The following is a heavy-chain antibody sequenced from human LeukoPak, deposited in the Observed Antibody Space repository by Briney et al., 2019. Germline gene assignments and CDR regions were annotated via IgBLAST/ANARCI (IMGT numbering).Heavy chain of an antibody. V-gene: IGHV3-13*01. CDR3: ARGGRGAPFDY. J-gene: IGHJ4*02. Sequence: GRSLRLSRAPSRFVLRINDMHSVPQAPGKGLEWVSGMGTTIGDTYYRASVRGRFTISRENAKNSVYLEMNSLRGGDTGVYYCARGGRGAPFDYWGQGTLVSVSS. CDR2: MGTTIGDT. CDR1: RFVLRIND. D-gene: IGHD3-16*01.